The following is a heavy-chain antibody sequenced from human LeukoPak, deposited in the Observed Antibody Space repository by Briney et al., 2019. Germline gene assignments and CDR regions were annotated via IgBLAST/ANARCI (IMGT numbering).Heavy chain of an antibody. V-gene: IGHV3-49*03. Sequence: QPGGSLRLSCTSSGSTFGDSTMSWFRQAPGKGRGGEGFIKNKAYGGTTQYAASVKGRFTISRDDSKSIAYLQMNSLKTEDTAVYYCVRGGDGYDAIQDCWGQGTLVTVSS. D-gene: IGHD5-24*01. J-gene: IGHJ4*02. CDR1: GSTFGDST. CDR3: VRGGDGYDAIQDC. CDR2: IKNKAYGGTT.